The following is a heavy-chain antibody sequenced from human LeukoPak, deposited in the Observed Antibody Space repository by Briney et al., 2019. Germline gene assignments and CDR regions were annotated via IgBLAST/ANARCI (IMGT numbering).Heavy chain of an antibody. Sequence: GGSLRLSCSASGFTFSSYAMHWVRQAPGKGLEYVSAISSNGGSTYYADSVKGRFTISRDNSKNTLYLQMSSLRAEDTAVYYCVKDPHYYGSGSWVLEYWGQGTPVTVSS. D-gene: IGHD3-10*01. V-gene: IGHV3-64D*06. CDR3: VKDPHYYGSGSWVLEY. J-gene: IGHJ4*02. CDR2: ISSNGGST. CDR1: GFTFSSYA.